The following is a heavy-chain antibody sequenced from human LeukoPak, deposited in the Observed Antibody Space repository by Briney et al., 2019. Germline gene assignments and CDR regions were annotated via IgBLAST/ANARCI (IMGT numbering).Heavy chain of an antibody. V-gene: IGHV3-64D*06. CDR3: VRGTGY. CDR1: GFTFSTYV. J-gene: IGHJ4*02. CDR2: ISSNGDNT. Sequence: GGSLRLPCSVSGFTFSTYVMHWVRQAPGKGLEYVSAISSNGDNTYYADSVKGRFTISRDNSKNTLYLQMSSLRPDDTAVYFCVRGTGYWGQGTLVTVSS. D-gene: IGHD4-17*01.